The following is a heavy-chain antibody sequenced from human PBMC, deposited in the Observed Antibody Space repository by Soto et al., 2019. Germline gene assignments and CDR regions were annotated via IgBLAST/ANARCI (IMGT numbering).Heavy chain of an antibody. Sequence: EVQLVESGGGLVKPGGSLRLSCAASGFSFTTAWMNWVRQAPGKGLEWVGRIKSKTDAETTDYAAPVKGRFTISRDDSKNTLYLQMNSLKAEDTAVYYCTVNQPYHYSHVWGQGTMVTVSS. CDR3: TVNQPYHYSHV. CDR1: GFSFTTAW. J-gene: IGHJ3*01. D-gene: IGHD3-22*01. V-gene: IGHV3-15*07. CDR2: IKSKTDAETT.